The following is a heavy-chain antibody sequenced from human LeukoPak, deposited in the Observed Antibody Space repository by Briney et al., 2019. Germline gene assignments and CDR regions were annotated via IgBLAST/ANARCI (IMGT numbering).Heavy chain of an antibody. D-gene: IGHD3-22*01. CDR3: ARFRSSGNIDY. CDR1: GGSISSYY. V-gene: IGHV4-59*01. CDR2: IYYSGST. J-gene: IGHJ4*02. Sequence: SETLSLTCTVSGGSISSYYWSWIRQPPGKGLEWIGYIYYSGSTNYNPSLKSRVTISVDTSKNQFSLKLSSVTAEDTAVYYCARFRSSGNIDYWGQGTLVTVSS.